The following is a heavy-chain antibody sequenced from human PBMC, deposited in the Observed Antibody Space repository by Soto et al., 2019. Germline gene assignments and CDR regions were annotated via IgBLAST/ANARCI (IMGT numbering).Heavy chain of an antibody. CDR1: GFTFSSYS. V-gene: IGHV3-21*01. D-gene: IGHD6-13*01. CDR3: AKTYSSSWYYFDY. Sequence: GGSLRLSCAASGFTFSSYSMNWVRQAPGKGLEWVSSISSSSSYIYYADSVKGRFTISRDNAKNSLYLQMNSLRAEDTAVYYCAKTYSSSWYYFDYWGQGTLVTVSS. J-gene: IGHJ4*02. CDR2: ISSSSSYI.